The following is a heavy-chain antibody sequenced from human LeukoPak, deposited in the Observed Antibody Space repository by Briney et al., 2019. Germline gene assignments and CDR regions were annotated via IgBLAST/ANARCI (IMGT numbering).Heavy chain of an antibody. V-gene: IGHV3-53*04. CDR2: IYSGGST. Sequence: GGSLRLSCAASGSTVSSNYMSWVRQAPGKGLEWVSVIYSGGSTYYADSVKGRFTISRHNSKNTLYLQMNSLRAEDTAVYYCARGRDSSGWPNAFDYWGQGTLVTVSS. J-gene: IGHJ4*02. CDR3: ARGRDSSGWPNAFDY. CDR1: GSTVSSNY. D-gene: IGHD6-19*01.